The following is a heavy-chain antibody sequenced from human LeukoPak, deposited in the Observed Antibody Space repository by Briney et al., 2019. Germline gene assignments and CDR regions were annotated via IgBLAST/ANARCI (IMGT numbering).Heavy chain of an antibody. CDR1: GFTFSSYG. CDR2: IWYDGSNK. D-gene: IGHD4-23*01. J-gene: IGHJ4*02. CDR3: ARDHIYGGNLRGAAGFDY. V-gene: IGHV3-33*01. Sequence: PGRSLRLSCAASGFTFSSYGMHWVRQAPGKGLEWVAVIWYDGSNKYYADSVKARFTISRDNSKNTLYLQMNSLRAEDTAVYYCARDHIYGGNLRGAAGFDYWGQGTLVTVSS.